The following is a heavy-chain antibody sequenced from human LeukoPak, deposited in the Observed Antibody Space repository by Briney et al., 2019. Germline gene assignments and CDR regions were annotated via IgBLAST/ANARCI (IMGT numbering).Heavy chain of an antibody. J-gene: IGHJ4*02. CDR1: GGSISGYY. V-gene: IGHV4-59*12. CDR3: AREGDYYDSGGYYRIDF. D-gene: IGHD3-22*01. CDR2: VYHSGST. Sequence: SETLSLTCTVSGGSISGYYWGWIRQPPGKGLEWIGYVYHSGSTNYNPSLKSRVTMSVDTSNNQFSLKLSSVTAADTAMYYCAREGDYYDSGGYYRIDFWGQGTLVTVSS.